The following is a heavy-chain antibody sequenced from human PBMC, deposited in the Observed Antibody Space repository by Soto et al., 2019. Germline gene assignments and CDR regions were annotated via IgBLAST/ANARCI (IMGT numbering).Heavy chain of an antibody. CDR1: GYTSTDYN. CDR2: INPNSGGT. CDR3: ARVFDP. J-gene: IGHJ5*02. V-gene: IGHV1-2*02. Sequence: ASVKVSCKASGYTSTDYNMHWVRQAPGQGLEWMGWINPNSGGTNYVQKFQGRVTMTRDTSTSTAYMELSRLRSDDTAVYYCARVFDPWGQGTLVTVS.